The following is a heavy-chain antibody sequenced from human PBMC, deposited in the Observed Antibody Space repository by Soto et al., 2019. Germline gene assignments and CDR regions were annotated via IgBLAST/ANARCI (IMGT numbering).Heavy chain of an antibody. Sequence: QLQLQESGSGLVKPSQTLSLTCAVSGGSISSGGYSWSWIRQPPGKGLEWIGYIYHSGSTYYNPSLKSRVTISEDRSKNQFSLKLSSVTAADTAVYYCARGYGGNLEDNWFDPWGQGTLVTVSS. CDR2: IYHSGST. J-gene: IGHJ5*02. V-gene: IGHV4-30-2*01. D-gene: IGHD2-21*02. CDR3: ARGYGGNLEDNWFDP. CDR1: GGSISSGGYS.